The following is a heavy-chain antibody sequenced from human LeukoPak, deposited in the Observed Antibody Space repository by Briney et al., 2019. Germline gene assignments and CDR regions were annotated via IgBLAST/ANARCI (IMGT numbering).Heavy chain of an antibody. CDR1: GRSNSRGDYF. V-gene: IGHV4-30-4*01. D-gene: IGHD3-16*01. J-gene: IGHJ4*02. CDR2: IYYSGIT. Sequence: SQTQALTRPVSGRSNSRGDYFRTWIRWPPGKVVAWVGYIYYSGITYYNPSLKSRVTISVDTSKNQFSLKLSSVTAADTAVYYCARAGTGGANFDYWGQGTLVTVSS. CDR3: ARAGTGGANFDY.